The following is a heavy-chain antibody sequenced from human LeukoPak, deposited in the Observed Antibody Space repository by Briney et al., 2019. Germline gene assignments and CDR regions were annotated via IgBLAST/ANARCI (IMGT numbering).Heavy chain of an antibody. D-gene: IGHD6-6*01. CDR2: IKQDASEK. CDR3: ARGVAALLDV. Sequence: GGSLRLSCPASGFTFSSYGMNWVRQAPGKGLEWVANIKQDASEKYYVDSVRGRFTISRDNAKNSLYLQMDSLRGENTAVYFYARGVAALLDVCGKGNPVTVSS. J-gene: IGHJ6*04. V-gene: IGHV3-7*04. CDR1: GFTFSSYG.